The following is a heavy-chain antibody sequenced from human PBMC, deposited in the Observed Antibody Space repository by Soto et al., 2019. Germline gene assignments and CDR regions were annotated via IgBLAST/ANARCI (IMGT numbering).Heavy chain of an antibody. J-gene: IGHJ4*02. V-gene: IGHV4-34*01. Sequence: QVQLQQWGAGLLKPSETLSLTCAVYGGSFSGYYWSWIRQPPGKGLEWIGEINHSGSTNYNPSLKSRVTISVDTSKNQFSLKLSSVTAADTAVYYCARGLAGPATSTTVTTRFDYWGQGTLVTVSS. CDR2: INHSGST. CDR1: GGSFSGYY. CDR3: ARGLAGPATSTTVTTRFDY. D-gene: IGHD4-4*01.